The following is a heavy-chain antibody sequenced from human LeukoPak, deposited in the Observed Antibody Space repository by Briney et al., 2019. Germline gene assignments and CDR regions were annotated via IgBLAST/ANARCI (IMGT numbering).Heavy chain of an antibody. J-gene: IGHJ3*02. Sequence: PSETLSLTCTVSGYSISSGYYWGWIRQPPGKGLEWIGSIYHSGSTYYNPSLKSRVTISVDTSKNQFSLKLSSVTAADTAVYYCAREDVSTDYYDSSGHRGRTFDIWGQGTMVTVSS. D-gene: IGHD3-22*01. CDR1: GYSISSGYY. CDR2: IYHSGST. CDR3: AREDVSTDYYDSSGHRGRTFDI. V-gene: IGHV4-38-2*02.